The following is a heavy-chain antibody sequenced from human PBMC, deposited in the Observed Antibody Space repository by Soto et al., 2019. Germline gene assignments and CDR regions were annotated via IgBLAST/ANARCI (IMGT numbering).Heavy chain of an antibody. V-gene: IGHV5-51*01. CDR1: GYSFTRYW. D-gene: IGHD6-6*01. CDR2: IYPGDSDT. Sequence: GESLTISCTCSGYSFTRYWIGWVRQMPGKGLEWMGIIYPGDSDTRYSPSFQGQVTISADKSISTAYLQWSSLKASDTAMYYCARHYLEYSSSSAPGGYWGQGTLVTVSS. CDR3: ARHYLEYSSSSAPGGY. J-gene: IGHJ4*02.